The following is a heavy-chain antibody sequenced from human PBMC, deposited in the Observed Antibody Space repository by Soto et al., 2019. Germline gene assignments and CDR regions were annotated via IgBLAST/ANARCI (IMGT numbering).Heavy chain of an antibody. V-gene: IGHV1-69*01. CDR3: ARGRPWYYYYYGMDV. Sequence: QVQMVESGAEVKKPGSSGKVSCKASGGTFSSYAISWVRQAPGQGLEWMGGIIPIFGTANYAQKFQGRVTITADESTSTAYMELSSLRSEDTAVYYCARGRPWYYYYYGMDVWGQGTTVTVSS. J-gene: IGHJ6*02. CDR1: GGTFSSYA. CDR2: IIPIFGTA.